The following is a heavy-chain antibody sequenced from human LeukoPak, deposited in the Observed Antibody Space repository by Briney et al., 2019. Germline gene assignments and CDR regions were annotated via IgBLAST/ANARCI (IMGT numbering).Heavy chain of an antibody. CDR1: GYTFTSYD. D-gene: IGHD3-10*01. J-gene: IGHJ5*02. V-gene: IGHV1-8*01. CDR3: ARARITTVRGVVECHWFDP. CDR2: MNPNSGNT. Sequence: EASVKVSCKASGYTFTSYDINWVRQATGQGLEWMGWMNPNSGNTGYAQKFQGRVTMTRNTSISTAYMELSSLRSEDTAVYYCARARITTVRGVVECHWFDPWGQGTLVTVSS.